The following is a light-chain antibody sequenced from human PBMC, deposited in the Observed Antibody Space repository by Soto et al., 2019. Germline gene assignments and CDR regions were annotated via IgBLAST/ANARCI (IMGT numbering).Light chain of an antibody. CDR1: QSVSSN. J-gene: IGKJ2*01. V-gene: IGKV3-15*01. CDR2: GAA. CDR3: QQYNNWPPYT. Sequence: EIVMTQSPATLSVSPGERATLSCRASQSVSSNFSWYKQKPGQAPRLLLYGAATRTTGIPARLSGGGAGTEFTPTISSLQSEDCAVYYCQQYNNWPPYTFGQGTKLEIK.